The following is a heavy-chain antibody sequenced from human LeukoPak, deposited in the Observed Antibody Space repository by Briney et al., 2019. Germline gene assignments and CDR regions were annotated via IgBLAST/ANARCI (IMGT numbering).Heavy chain of an antibody. CDR1: GYTFTSYD. V-gene: IGHV1-8*01. CDR2: MNPNSGNT. D-gene: IGHD3-9*01. CDR3: ARETYSNILTGTDY. Sequence: ASVKVSCKASGYTFTSYDINWVRQATGQGLEWMGWMNPNSGNTGYAQKFQGRVTMTRNTSISTAYMELSSLRSKDTAVYYCARETYSNILTGTDYWGPGTLVTVSS. J-gene: IGHJ4*02.